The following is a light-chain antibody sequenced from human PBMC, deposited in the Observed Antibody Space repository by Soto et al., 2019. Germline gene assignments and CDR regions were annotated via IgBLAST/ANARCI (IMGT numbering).Light chain of an antibody. Sequence: EIVITQSPSALSVSPGERVNLSCRASQSISFNLAWYQQKPGQAPRLLIYIASTRAAGIPARFSGSGSGTEFTLTISSLQSEDSAIYYCQQYNNWPSWTFGQGTKVDIK. CDR1: QSISFN. J-gene: IGKJ1*01. V-gene: IGKV3-15*01. CDR2: IAS. CDR3: QQYNNWPSWT.